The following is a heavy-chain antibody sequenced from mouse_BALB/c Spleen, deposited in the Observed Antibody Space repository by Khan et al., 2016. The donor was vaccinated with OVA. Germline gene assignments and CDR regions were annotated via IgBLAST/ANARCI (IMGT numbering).Heavy chain of an antibody. Sequence: EVELVESGGGLVQPGGSRKLSCGASGFTFSDYGMAWVRQTPGKGPEWVAFISNLAYSIYYADTVTGRFTISRENAKNTLYLEMSSLRSEDTAMYYCARGGRYGLYAMDYWGQGTSVTVSS. V-gene: IGHV5-15*02. D-gene: IGHD2-14*01. CDR2: ISNLAYSI. J-gene: IGHJ4*01. CDR1: GFTFSDYG. CDR3: ARGGRYGLYAMDY.